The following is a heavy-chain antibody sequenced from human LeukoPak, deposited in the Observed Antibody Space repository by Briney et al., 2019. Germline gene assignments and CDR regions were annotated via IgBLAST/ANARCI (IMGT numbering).Heavy chain of an antibody. CDR3: ARGQTSVTTCYFDY. D-gene: IGHD4-17*01. V-gene: IGHV4-34*01. CDR1: GGSFSGYY. J-gene: IGHJ4*02. CDR2: INHSGST. Sequence: SETLSLTCAVYGGSFSGYYWSWIRQPPGKGLEWIGEINHSGSTNYNPSLKSRVTISVDTSKNQFSLKLRSVTAADTAVYYCARGQTSVTTCYFDYWGQGTLVTVSS.